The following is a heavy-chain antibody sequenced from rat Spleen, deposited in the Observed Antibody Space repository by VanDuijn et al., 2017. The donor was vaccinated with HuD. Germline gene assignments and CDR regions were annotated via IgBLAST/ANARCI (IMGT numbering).Heavy chain of an antibody. D-gene: IGHD1-9*01. Sequence: EVQLVESGGGLVQPGRSLKLSCVASGFTFSDFFMAWVRQAPTKGLEWVANIDYDGGGPYYRDSVKGRFTISRDNAKSTLYLQMDSLRSEDTATFYCARRHYGYTDYFDYWGQGVMVTVSS. CDR1: GFTFSDFF. V-gene: IGHV5-29*01. J-gene: IGHJ2*01. CDR2: IDYDGGGP. CDR3: ARRHYGYTDYFDY.